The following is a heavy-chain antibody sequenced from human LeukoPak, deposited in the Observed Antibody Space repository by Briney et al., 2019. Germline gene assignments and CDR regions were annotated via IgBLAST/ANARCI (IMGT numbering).Heavy chain of an antibody. V-gene: IGHV3-30*03. CDR1: GFTFSSYS. D-gene: IGHD3-22*01. Sequence: GGSLRLSCAASGFTFSSYSMSWFRQAPGKGREWVAVISYDGSNKYYADSVKGRFTISRDNSKNTLYLQVSSLRAEDTAVYYCARDDNYYDSKESDGMDVWGQGTTVTVSS. CDR3: ARDDNYYDSKESDGMDV. J-gene: IGHJ6*02. CDR2: ISYDGSNK.